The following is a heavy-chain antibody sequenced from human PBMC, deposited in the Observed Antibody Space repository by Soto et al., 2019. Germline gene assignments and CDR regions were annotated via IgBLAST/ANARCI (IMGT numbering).Heavy chain of an antibody. J-gene: IGHJ4*02. CDR2: INSDGSST. CDR3: ARVYCSGGSWYHLDY. CDR1: GFTFSSYW. V-gene: IGHV3-74*01. Sequence: EVQLVESGGGLVQPGGSLRLSCAASGFTFSSYWMHWVRQAPGKGLVWVSRINSDGSSTSYADSVKGRFTISRDNAKNTRYLQMNSRRADDTAVYYCARVYCSGGSWYHLDYWGQGTLVTVSS. D-gene: IGHD2-15*01.